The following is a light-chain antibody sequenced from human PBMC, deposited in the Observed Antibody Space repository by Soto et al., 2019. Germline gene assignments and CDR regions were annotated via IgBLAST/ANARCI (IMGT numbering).Light chain of an antibody. CDR2: KAS. V-gene: IGKV1-5*03. J-gene: IGKJ1*01. Sequence: DIQLTQSPSTLSASVGDRVTITCRASQSISYYLAWYQQKPGKAPKLLIYKASNLESGVPSRFSGSGSGTEFTLTISSLQADDVATYYCQRCKKYWTFGQGTKVEIK. CDR3: QRCKKYWT. CDR1: QSISYY.